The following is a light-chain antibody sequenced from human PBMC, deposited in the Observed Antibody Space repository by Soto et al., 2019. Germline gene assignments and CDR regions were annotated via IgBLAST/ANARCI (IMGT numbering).Light chain of an antibody. CDR3: SSYTSSSTLV. V-gene: IGLV2-14*01. CDR1: SSDVGGYNY. CDR2: EVT. Sequence: QSALTQPASVSGSLGQSITISCTGTSSDVGGYNYVSWYQQHPGKAPKVIIYEVTNRPSGVSNRFSGSKSGNTASLTISGLQAEDEADYYCSSYTSSSTLVFGGGTKVTVL. J-gene: IGLJ3*02.